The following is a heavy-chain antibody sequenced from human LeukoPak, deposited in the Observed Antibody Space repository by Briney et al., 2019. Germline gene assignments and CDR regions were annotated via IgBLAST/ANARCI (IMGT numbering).Heavy chain of an antibody. CDR1: GGSVYTSDYY. CDR3: ARVFDS. CDR2: IFYTGKT. J-gene: IGHJ4*02. V-gene: IGHV4-39*07. Sequence: SETLSLTCTVSGGSVYTSDYYWGWVRQPPGKGPEWIGDIFYTGKTNYNPSLKSRVSISIDTSKNQFSLKLTSVTTADTAVYYCARVFDSWGQGTLVTVSS.